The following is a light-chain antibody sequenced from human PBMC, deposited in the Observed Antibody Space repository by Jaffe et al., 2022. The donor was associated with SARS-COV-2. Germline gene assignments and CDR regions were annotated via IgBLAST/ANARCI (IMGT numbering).Light chain of an antibody. CDR2: GAS. CDR1: QSVSNNY. Sequence: EVVLTQSPGTLSLSPGERATLSCRASQSVSNNYLAWYQQKPGQALRLLIYGASSRATGIPDRFSGSGSGTDFTLTISRLEPEDSAVYYCQQYGGSPRYTFGQGTRLEIK. CDR3: QQYGGSPRYT. V-gene: IGKV3-20*01. J-gene: IGKJ2*01.